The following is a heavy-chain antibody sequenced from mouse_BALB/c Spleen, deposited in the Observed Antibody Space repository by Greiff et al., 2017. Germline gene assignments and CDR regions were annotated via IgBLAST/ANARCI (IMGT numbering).Heavy chain of an antibody. CDR1: GFTFSDYY. D-gene: IGHD1-2*01. J-gene: IGHJ4*01. V-gene: IGHV5-4*02. CDR2: ISDGGSYT. CDR3: ARDEFITTASGAMDY. Sequence: EVKLMESGGGLVKPGGSLKLSCAASGFTFSDYYMYWVRQTPEKRLEWVATISDGGSYTYYPDSVKGRFTISRDNAKNNLYLQMSSLKSEDTAMYYCARDEFITTASGAMDYWGQGTSVTVSS.